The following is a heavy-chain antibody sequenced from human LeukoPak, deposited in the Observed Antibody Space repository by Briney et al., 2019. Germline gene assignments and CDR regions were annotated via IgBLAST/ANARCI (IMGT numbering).Heavy chain of an antibody. CDR2: IYYSGST. J-gene: IGHJ6*02. D-gene: IGHD3-10*01. Sequence: PSETLSLTCTVSGGSISSYYWSWIRQPPGKGLEWIGYIYYSGSTNYNPSLKSRVTISVGTSKNQFSLKLSSVTAADTAVYYCARTSTPYYYGSGSSLYGMDVWGQGTTVTVSS. CDR1: GGSISSYY. V-gene: IGHV4-59*08. CDR3: ARTSTPYYYGSGSSLYGMDV.